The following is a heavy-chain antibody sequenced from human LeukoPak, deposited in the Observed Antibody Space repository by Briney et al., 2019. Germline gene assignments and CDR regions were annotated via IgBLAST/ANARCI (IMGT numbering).Heavy chain of an antibody. CDR2: IWYDGSNK. CDR3: ARDLGSSSWGAFDI. D-gene: IGHD6-13*01. CDR1: GFTFSSYG. J-gene: IGHJ3*02. V-gene: IGHV3-33*01. Sequence: GGSLRLSCAASGFTFSSYGMHWVRQAPGKGLEWVAVIWYDGSNKYYADSVKGRFTISRDNSKNTLYLQMNSLSAEDTAVYYCARDLGSSSWGAFDIWGQGTMVTVSS.